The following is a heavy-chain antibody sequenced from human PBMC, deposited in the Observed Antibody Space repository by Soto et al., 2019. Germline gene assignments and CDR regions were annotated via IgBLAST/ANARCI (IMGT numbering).Heavy chain of an antibody. CDR3: AKVGSGSYSAHS. D-gene: IGHD3-10*01. V-gene: IGHV3-23*01. CDR2: ISFSGFNT. J-gene: IGHJ4*02. Sequence: EVQLLESGGGFIQRGGSLRLSCAASGFTFSSYAMSWVRQAPGKGLEWVSTISFSGFNTQYADSVKGRFTISRDNSNNTLYLEKNSLRGEDTAVYYCAKVGSGSYSAHSWGQGTLVTVSS. CDR1: GFTFSSYA.